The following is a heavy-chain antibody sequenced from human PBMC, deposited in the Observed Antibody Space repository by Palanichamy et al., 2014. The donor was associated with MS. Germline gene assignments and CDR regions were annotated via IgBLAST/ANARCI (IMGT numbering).Heavy chain of an antibody. CDR2: IHFSGST. V-gene: IGHV4-30-4*01. J-gene: IGHJ4*02. CDR3: ARVRGYSGYDLGYYFDY. CDR1: GDSISSGAYY. Sequence: QVQLQESGPGLVKPSQTLSLTCSVSGDSISSGAYYWSWIRQSPEEGLDWIGYIHFSGSTYYNPSLKSRLTISVDTSKNQFSLRLSSVTAADTAVYYCARVRGYSGYDLGYYFDYWGQGTLVTVSS. D-gene: IGHD5-12*01.